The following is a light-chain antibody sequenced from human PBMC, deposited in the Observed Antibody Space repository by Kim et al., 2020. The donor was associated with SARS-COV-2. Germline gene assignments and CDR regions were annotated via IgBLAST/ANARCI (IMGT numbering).Light chain of an antibody. J-gene: IGLJ2*01. CDR1: VLANKF. Sequence: VSPGQTARITCSGDVLANKFARWFQQKSGQAPVVVIYKDTERPSEIPERFSGSSSGTTVTLTISGARFEDEADYYCYSAADNSVIFGGGTQLTVL. CDR2: KDT. CDR3: YSAADNSVI. V-gene: IGLV3-27*01.